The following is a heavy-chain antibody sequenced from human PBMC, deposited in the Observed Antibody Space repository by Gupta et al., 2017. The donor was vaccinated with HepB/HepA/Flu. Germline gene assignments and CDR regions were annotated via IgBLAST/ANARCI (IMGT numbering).Heavy chain of an antibody. CDR2: GNPNTDGR. Sequence: QVRLVQSGHEVQKPGASMQVSCKAAGFPFTDYDIHWARQAPGQGLEWRGWGNPNTDGRYSGQKFRGRVTMSRDRSITTVFMELRSLRPDDTAVYFCARDGRYCSSARCYTGGSDACDVWGQGTRVAVSS. CDR3: ARDGRYCSSARCYTGGSDACDV. J-gene: IGHJ3*01. CDR1: GFPFTDYD. V-gene: IGHV1-2*02. D-gene: IGHD2-2*02.